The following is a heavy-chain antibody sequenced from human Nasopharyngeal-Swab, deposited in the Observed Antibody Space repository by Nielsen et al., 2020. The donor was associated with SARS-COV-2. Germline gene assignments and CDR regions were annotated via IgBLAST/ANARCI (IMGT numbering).Heavy chain of an antibody. CDR3: AKDRDSGDDSGEYYHYYGMDV. J-gene: IGHJ6*02. CDR1: GFIFKNYA. D-gene: IGHD5-12*01. CDR2: ISGADDST. Sequence: GESLKISCSASGFIFKNYAMNWVRQAPGRGLEWVSAISGADDSTKYAYSVKGRFTISRDNSKNTLDLQMNSLRAEDTAMYYCAKDRDSGDDSGEYYHYYGMDVWGQGTTVTVFS. V-gene: IGHV3-23*01.